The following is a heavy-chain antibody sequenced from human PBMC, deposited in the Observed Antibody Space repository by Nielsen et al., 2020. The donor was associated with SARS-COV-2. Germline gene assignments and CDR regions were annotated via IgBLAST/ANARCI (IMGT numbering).Heavy chain of an antibody. D-gene: IGHD6-19*01. CDR2: ISSSGSTI. CDR1: GFTFSSYE. CDR3: ARARRAVGNWFDP. J-gene: IGHJ5*02. Sequence: GGSLRLSCAASGFTFSSYEMNWVRQAPGKGLEWVSYISSSGSTIYYADSVKGRFTISRDNAKNSLYLQMNSLRTEDTAVYYCARARRAVGNWFDPWGQGTLVTVSS. V-gene: IGHV3-48*03.